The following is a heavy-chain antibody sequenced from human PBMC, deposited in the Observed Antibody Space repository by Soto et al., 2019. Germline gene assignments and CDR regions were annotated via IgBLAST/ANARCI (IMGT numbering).Heavy chain of an antibody. Sequence: QLQLQESGSGLVKPSQTLSLTCAVSGGSISSGGYSWSWIRQPPGKGLEWIGYTYHSGIIYYNPSLKNRGTILVDRSKNQFSLKLSSVTAADTAVYYCARHVTTVTTVAYWGQGTLVTVSS. CDR2: TYHSGII. CDR1: GGSISSGGYS. J-gene: IGHJ4*02. D-gene: IGHD4-17*01. V-gene: IGHV4-30-2*01. CDR3: ARHVTTVTTVAY.